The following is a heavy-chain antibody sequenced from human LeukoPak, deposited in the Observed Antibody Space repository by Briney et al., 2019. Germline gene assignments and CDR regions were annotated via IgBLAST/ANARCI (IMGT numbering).Heavy chain of an antibody. CDR3: GRGKDSYYYGVDV. Sequence: GASVKVSCKASGGTFSSYAISWVRQAPGQGLEWVGCISGYIAAANYAQKFQDRVTMTTDRSTSTAYLELVSLRPDDTAVCYCGRGKDSYYYGVDVWGQGTTVTVSS. V-gene: IGHV1-18*01. CDR2: ISGYIAAA. J-gene: IGHJ6*02. CDR1: GGTFSSYA. D-gene: IGHD3-10*01.